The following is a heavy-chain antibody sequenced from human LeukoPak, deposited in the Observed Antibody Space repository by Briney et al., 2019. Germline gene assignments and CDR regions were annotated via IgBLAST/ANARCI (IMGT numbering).Heavy chain of an antibody. CDR3: ARTLSSTSSDFDY. V-gene: IGHV4-59*01. CDR2: IYYSGST. CDR1: GASISSYY. Sequence: SETLSPTSTVSGASISSYYWSWIRQPPGKGLEWIGYIYYSGSTNYNPSLKSRVTISVDTSKNQFSLKLSSVTAADTAVYYCARTLSSTSSDFDYWGQGTLVTVSS. D-gene: IGHD2-2*01. J-gene: IGHJ4*02.